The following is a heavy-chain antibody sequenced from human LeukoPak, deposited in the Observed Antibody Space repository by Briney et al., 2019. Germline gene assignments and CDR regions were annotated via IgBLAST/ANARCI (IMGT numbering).Heavy chain of an antibody. CDR3: ASGGGFWNAHPDY. J-gene: IGHJ4*02. CDR1: GGSFSGYY. CDR2: INHSGST. Sequence: SETLSLTCAVYGGSFSGYYWSWIRQPPGKGLEWIGEINHSGSTNYNPSLKSRVTVSVDTSKHQFSLKLRSVTAADTAVYYCASGGGFWNAHPDYWGQGSLVTVSS. V-gene: IGHV4-34*01. D-gene: IGHD3-3*01.